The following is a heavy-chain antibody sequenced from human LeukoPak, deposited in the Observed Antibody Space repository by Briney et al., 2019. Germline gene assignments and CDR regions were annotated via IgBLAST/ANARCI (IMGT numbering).Heavy chain of an antibody. CDR2: IRYDGSNK. Sequence: PGGSLRLSCAASGFTFSSYGMHWVRQAPGKGLEWVAFIRYDGSNKYYADSVKGRFTISRDNSKNTLYLQMNSLRAEDTAVYYCAKNPRGVWGSYRYSYFDYWGQGTLVTVSS. D-gene: IGHD3-16*02. V-gene: IGHV3-30*02. J-gene: IGHJ4*02. CDR1: GFTFSSYG. CDR3: AKNPRGVWGSYRYSYFDY.